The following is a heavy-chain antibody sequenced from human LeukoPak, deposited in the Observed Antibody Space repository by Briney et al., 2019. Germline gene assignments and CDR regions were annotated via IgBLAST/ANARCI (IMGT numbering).Heavy chain of an antibody. J-gene: IGHJ3*02. Sequence: GGSLRLSCAASGFTFSDYYMSWIRQAPGKGLEWVSYISSSGSTIYYADSVKGRFTISRDNAKNSLYLQMSSLRAEDTAVYYCARDLKRRVYYDSSGSDDAFDIWGQGTMVTVSS. D-gene: IGHD3-22*01. CDR2: ISSSGSTI. V-gene: IGHV3-11*04. CDR3: ARDLKRRVYYDSSGSDDAFDI. CDR1: GFTFSDYY.